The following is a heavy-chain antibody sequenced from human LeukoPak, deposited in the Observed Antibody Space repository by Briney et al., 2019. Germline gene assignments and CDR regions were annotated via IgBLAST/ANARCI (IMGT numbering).Heavy chain of an antibody. J-gene: IGHJ3*02. CDR2: FDPEDGET. D-gene: IGHD6-19*01. CDR1: GYTFTSYY. V-gene: IGHV1-24*01. CDR3: ATSLAWLVLGAFDI. Sequence: GASVKVSCKASGYTFTSYYMHWVRQAPGKGLEWMGGFDPEDGETIYAQKFQGRVTMTEDTSTDTAYMELSSLRSEDTAVYYCATSLAWLVLGAFDIWGQGTMVTVSS.